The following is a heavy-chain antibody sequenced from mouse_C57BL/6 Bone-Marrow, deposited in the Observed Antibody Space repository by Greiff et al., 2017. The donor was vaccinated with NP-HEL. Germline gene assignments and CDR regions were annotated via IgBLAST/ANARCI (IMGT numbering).Heavy chain of an antibody. Sequence: EVKLVESGGGLVQPKGSLKLSCAASGFTFNTYAMHWVRQAPGTGLEWVARIRSKSSNYATYYADSVKDRFTISRDDSQSMLYLQMNNLKTEDTAMYYCVRGDPYGSSYPHYYAMDYWGQGTSVTVSS. CDR1: GFTFNTYA. V-gene: IGHV10-3*01. J-gene: IGHJ4*01. D-gene: IGHD1-1*01. CDR3: VRGDPYGSSYPHYYAMDY. CDR2: IRSKSSNYAT.